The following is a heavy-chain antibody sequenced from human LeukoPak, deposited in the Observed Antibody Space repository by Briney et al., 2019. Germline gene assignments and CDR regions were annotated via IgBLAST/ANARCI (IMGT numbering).Heavy chain of an antibody. Sequence: SETLSLTCAVYGGSFSGYYWSWIRQPPGKGLEWIGEINHSGSTNYNPSLKSRVTISVDTSKNQFSLKLSSVTAADTAVYYCARGIGYYDILIGYRIPRRFDPWGQGTLVTVSS. V-gene: IGHV4-34*01. D-gene: IGHD3-9*01. CDR2: INHSGST. J-gene: IGHJ5*02. CDR1: GGSFSGYY. CDR3: ARGIGYYDILIGYRIPRRFDP.